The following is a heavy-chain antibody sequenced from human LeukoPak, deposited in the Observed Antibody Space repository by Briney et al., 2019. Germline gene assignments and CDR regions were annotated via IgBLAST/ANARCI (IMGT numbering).Heavy chain of an antibody. J-gene: IGHJ4*02. D-gene: IGHD3-3*01. Sequence: SETLSLTCAVYGGSFSGYYWSWIRQPPGKGLEWIGEINHSGSTNYNPSLKSRVTISVDTSKNQFSLKLSSVTAADTAVYYCARIGHGRYDFWSARFDCWGQGTLVTVSS. CDR2: INHSGST. V-gene: IGHV4-34*01. CDR1: GGSFSGYY. CDR3: ARIGHGRYDFWSARFDC.